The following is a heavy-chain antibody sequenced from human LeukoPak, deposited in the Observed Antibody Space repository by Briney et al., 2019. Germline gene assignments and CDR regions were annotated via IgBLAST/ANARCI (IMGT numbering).Heavy chain of an antibody. CDR2: IYYSGST. D-gene: IGHD6-19*01. V-gene: IGHV4-59*01. CDR1: GGSISSYY. Sequence: PSETLSLTCTVSGGSISSYYWSWIRQPPGKRLEWIGYIYYSGSTNYNPSLKSRVTISVDTSKNQFSLKLSSVTAADTAVYYCAREAVAGTGIDYWGQGTLVTVSS. J-gene: IGHJ4*02. CDR3: AREAVAGTGIDY.